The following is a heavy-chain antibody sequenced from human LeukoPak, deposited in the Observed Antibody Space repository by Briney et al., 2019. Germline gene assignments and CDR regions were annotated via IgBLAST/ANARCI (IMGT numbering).Heavy chain of an antibody. CDR2: ISAYNGNT. Sequence: ASVKVSCKASGYTFTSYGISWVRQAPGQGLEWMGWISAYNGNTIYAQMLQGRVTMTTDTSTTTAYMELRSLRSDDTAVYYCARDSARPVGATGPAFDYWGQGTLVTVSS. J-gene: IGHJ4*02. V-gene: IGHV1-18*01. CDR1: GYTFTSYG. CDR3: ARDSARPVGATGPAFDY. D-gene: IGHD1-26*01.